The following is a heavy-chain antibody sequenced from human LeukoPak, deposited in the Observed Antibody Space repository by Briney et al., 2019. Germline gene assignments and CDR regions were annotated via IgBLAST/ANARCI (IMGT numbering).Heavy chain of an antibody. J-gene: IGHJ4*02. CDR3: ARDRTYYYGSGSYYLDY. CDR2: IYTSGST. D-gene: IGHD3-10*01. V-gene: IGHV4-4*07. Sequence: SETLSLTCTVSGGSISSYYWSWMRQPAGKGLEWIGRIYTSGSTNYNPSLKSRVTMSVDTSKNQFSLKLSSVTAADTAVYYCARDRTYYYGSGSYYLDYWGQGTLVTVSS. CDR1: GGSISSYY.